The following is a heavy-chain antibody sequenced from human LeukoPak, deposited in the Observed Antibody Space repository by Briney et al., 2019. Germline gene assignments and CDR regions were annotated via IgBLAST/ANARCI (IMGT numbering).Heavy chain of an antibody. D-gene: IGHD5-12*01. Sequence: QSLKISCKGSGYISTNYWIGWVRQMPGKGLEWMGIIYPRDSNIRYSPSFQGQVTVSADKSISTAYLQWSSLEASDTAMYYCARRQYSGYDFDYWGQGTLVTVSS. V-gene: IGHV5-51*01. CDR3: ARRQYSGYDFDY. CDR1: GYISTNYW. J-gene: IGHJ4*02. CDR2: IYPRDSNI.